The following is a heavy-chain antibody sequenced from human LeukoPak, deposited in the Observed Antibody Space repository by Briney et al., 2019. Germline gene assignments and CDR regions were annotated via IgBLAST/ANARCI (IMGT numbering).Heavy chain of an antibody. CDR1: GYTFTNYW. CDR3: ALPSNKVKRYCPDNCLHAPFDV. CDR2: ISPGDSAS. Sequence: PGESLKISCQGTGYTFTNYWIGWVRQMPEKGLEWMGIISPGDSASTYSPSFQGQVTFSVDKSVNTAYLHWSGLRASGTATYYCALPSNKVKRYCPDNCLHAPFDVWGQGTTVIVSS. J-gene: IGHJ3*01. D-gene: IGHD2-8*02. V-gene: IGHV5-51*03.